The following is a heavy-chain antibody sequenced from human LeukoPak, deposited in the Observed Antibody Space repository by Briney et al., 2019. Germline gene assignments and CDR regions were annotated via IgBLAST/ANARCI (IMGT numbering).Heavy chain of an antibody. CDR2: IKQDGSEK. V-gene: IGHV3-7*03. CDR3: AKEPASGSCFDY. D-gene: IGHD3-10*01. J-gene: IGHJ4*02. Sequence: PGGSLRLSCAASGFTFSSYWMSWVRQAPGKGLEWVANIKQDGSEKYYVDSVKGRFTISRDNSKNTLYLQMNSLRAEDTALYYCAKEPASGSCFDYWGQGTLVTVSS. CDR1: GFTFSSYW.